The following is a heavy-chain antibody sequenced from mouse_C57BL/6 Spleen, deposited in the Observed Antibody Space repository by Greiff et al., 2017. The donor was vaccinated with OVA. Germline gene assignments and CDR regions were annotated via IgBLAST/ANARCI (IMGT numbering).Heavy chain of an antibody. CDR2: INPNNGGT. CDR1: GYTFTDYY. D-gene: IGHD6-2*01. V-gene: IGHV1-26*01. CDR3: ARRENLSYYFDY. Sequence: VQLQQSGPELVKPGASVKISCKASGYTFTDYYMNWVKQSHGKSLEWIGDINPNNGGTSYNQKFKGKATLTVDKSSSTAYMELRSLTSEDSAVYYCARRENLSYYFDYWGQGTTLTVSS. J-gene: IGHJ2*01.